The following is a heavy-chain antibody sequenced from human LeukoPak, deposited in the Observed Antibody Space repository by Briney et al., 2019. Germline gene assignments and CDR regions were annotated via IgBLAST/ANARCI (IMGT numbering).Heavy chain of an antibody. V-gene: IGHV3-11*01. J-gene: IGHJ6*02. Sequence: PGGSLRLSCAASGFTFSDYYMSWIRQAPGKGLEWVSYISSSGSTIYYADSVKGRFTISRDNAKNSLYLQMNSLRAEDTAVYYCARDRHIVVVTAIRPEYYYYGMDVWGQGTRSPSP. CDR2: ISSSGSTI. D-gene: IGHD2-21*02. CDR1: GFTFSDYY. CDR3: ARDRHIVVVTAIRPEYYYYGMDV.